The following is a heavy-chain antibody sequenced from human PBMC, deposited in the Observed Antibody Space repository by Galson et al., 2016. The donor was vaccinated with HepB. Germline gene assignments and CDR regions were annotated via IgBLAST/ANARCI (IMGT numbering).Heavy chain of an antibody. CDR3: ASGYTSGI. CDR2: ISQDGGAQ. J-gene: IGHJ3*02. CDR1: GFSISAFW. D-gene: IGHD6-19*01. Sequence: SLRLSCAASGFSISAFWMGWVRQAPGKGLERVANISQDGGAQYYVDSAKGRFTISRDNAKSTLCLQVNSLRVEDTAMYYCASGYTSGIWGQGTMVSVSS. V-gene: IGHV3-7*01.